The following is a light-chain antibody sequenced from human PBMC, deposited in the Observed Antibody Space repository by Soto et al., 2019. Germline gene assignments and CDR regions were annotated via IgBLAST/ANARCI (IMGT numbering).Light chain of an antibody. CDR1: QSISSY. V-gene: IGKV1-39*01. CDR2: AES. CDR3: LPSYSNPVT. Sequence: DIQMTQSPSSLSASVGDRLTSTCLASQSISSYLNWYQQKPGKAPQLLIYAESSLQSGVPSRFSGRGAGTDFELTISSLQPEDVATYYGLPSYSNPVTFGQGT. J-gene: IGKJ1*01.